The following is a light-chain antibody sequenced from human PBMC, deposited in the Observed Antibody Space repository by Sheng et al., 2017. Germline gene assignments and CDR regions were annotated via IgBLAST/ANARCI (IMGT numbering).Light chain of an antibody. CDR3: QHYNNWPRT. V-gene: IGKV3-15*01. J-gene: IGKJ1*01. CDR2: GAS. CDR1: QSVVATH. Sequence: ETVLTQSPGTLSLSPGERVTLSCKASQSVVATHLVWYQQKPGQAPRLLIYGASTRATGFPTRFSGSGSGTEFTLTISSVQSEDFAVYYCQHYNNWPRTFGQGTKVEIK.